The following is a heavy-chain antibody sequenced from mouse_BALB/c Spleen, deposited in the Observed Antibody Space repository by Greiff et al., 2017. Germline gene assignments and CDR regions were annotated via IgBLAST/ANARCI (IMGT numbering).Heavy chain of an antibody. CDR1: GFTFSSYA. V-gene: IGHV5-9-3*01. CDR3: ARQVTYAMDY. CDR2: ISSGGSYT. D-gene: IGHD2-2*01. Sequence: EVQGVESGGGLVKPGGSLKLSCAASGFTFSSYAMSWVRQTPEKRLEWVATISSGGSYTYYPDSVKGRFTISRDNAKNTLYLQMSSLRSEDTAMYYCARQVTYAMDYWGQGTSVTVSS. J-gene: IGHJ4*01.